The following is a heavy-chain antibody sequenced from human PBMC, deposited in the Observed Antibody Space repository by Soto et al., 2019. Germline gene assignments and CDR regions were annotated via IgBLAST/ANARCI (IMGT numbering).Heavy chain of an antibody. CDR3: AKGGTLSGWYYNWFDP. CDR1: GHTFQNYA. D-gene: IGHD6-19*01. J-gene: IGHJ5*02. CDR2: ITYDGSNT. Sequence: GGSLRLSCVASGHTFQNYAMTWVRQAPGKGLEWVAGITYDGSNTYYADSVKGRFTISRDNSKNTLYLQMNSLRAEDTAVYYCAKGGTLSGWYYNWFDPWGQGTLVTVSS. V-gene: IGHV3-30*04.